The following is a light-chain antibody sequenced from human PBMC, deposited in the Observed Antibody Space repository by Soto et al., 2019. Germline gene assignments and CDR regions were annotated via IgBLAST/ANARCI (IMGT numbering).Light chain of an antibody. Sequence: QSVLTLPPSVSAAPGQRVTISCSGSSSNIGKYYVSWYQQLPGTAPKLLIYDNNKRPSGIPDRFSGSKSDTSATLGITGLQTGEEADYYCGTWDSSLSAVVFGGGTKVTVL. CDR2: DNN. V-gene: IGLV1-51*01. J-gene: IGLJ2*01. CDR1: SSNIGKYY. CDR3: GTWDSSLSAVV.